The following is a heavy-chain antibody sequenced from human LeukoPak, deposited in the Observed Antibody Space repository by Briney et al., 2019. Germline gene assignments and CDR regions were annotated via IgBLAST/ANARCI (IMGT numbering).Heavy chain of an antibody. CDR2: TYYRSKWYN. J-gene: IGHJ4*02. D-gene: IGHD3-10*01. Sequence: SQTLSLTCAISGDSVSSNSAAWNWIRQSPSRGLEWLGRTYYRSKWYNDHAVSVRSRISINPDTSKNQFSLQLNSVTPEDTAVYYCARARGSGSGSWDYWGQGTLVTVSS. CDR3: ARARGSGSGSWDY. V-gene: IGHV6-1*01. CDR1: GDSVSSNSAA.